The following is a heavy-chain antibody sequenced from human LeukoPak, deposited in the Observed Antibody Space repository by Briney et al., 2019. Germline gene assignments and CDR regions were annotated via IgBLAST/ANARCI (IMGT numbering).Heavy chain of an antibody. CDR2: ISTYNGNT. Sequence: ASVKVSCKASGYTFTSYGISWVRQAPGQGLEWMGWISTYNGNTNYAQRFQGGVTVTTDTSTRTAYLELRSLRSDDTAVYYCAREFYDRGGYYFSPMDVWGKGTTVTVSS. D-gene: IGHD3-22*01. V-gene: IGHV1-18*01. CDR3: AREFYDRGGYYFSPMDV. J-gene: IGHJ6*03. CDR1: GYTFTSYG.